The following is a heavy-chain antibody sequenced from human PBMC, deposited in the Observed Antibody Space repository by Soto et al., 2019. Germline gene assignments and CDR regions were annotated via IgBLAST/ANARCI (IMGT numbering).Heavy chain of an antibody. CDR2: ISYSGST. CDR3: ARDERSGPLTSGFDY. J-gene: IGHJ4*02. Sequence: QVQLQESGPGLVKPSQTLSLTCTVSGGSISSGDSYWRWIRQPPGKGLEWIGYISYSGSTYYNPSLKSRVTISVDTAKNQVSLKRSSVPAADTAVHYCARDERSGPLTSGFDYWGQGTLVTVSS. D-gene: IGHD1-26*01. CDR1: GGSISSGDSY. V-gene: IGHV4-30-4*01.